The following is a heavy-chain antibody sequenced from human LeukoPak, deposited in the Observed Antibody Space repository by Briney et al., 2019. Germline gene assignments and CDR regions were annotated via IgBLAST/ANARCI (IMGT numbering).Heavy chain of an antibody. V-gene: IGHV3-74*01. CDR2: INSDGSSI. Sequence: PGGSLRLSCAASGFTFSSYAMSWVRQAPGKGLVWVSRINSDGSSISYADSVKGRFTISRDNAKNTLYLQMNSLRAEDTAVYYCARVIVGPGVPFDYWGQGTLVTVSS. J-gene: IGHJ4*02. CDR1: GFTFSSYA. CDR3: ARVIVGPGVPFDY. D-gene: IGHD1-26*01.